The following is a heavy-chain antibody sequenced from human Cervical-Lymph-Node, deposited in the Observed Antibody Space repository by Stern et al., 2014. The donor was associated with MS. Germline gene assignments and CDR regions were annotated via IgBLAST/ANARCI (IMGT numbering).Heavy chain of an antibody. CDR3: TKGWGR. CDR2: MNPDSGDT. J-gene: IGHJ1*01. Sequence: QVQLVQSGAEVRKPGASVRLSCKASGYIFTSDDINWVRQASGQGLELMGWMNPDSGDTGFEQKFRGRVTMTRDISTSTAYMELSSLTSEDTAVYYCTKGWGRWGQGTQVTVSS. V-gene: IGHV1-8*01. CDR1: GYIFTSDD. D-gene: IGHD7-27*01.